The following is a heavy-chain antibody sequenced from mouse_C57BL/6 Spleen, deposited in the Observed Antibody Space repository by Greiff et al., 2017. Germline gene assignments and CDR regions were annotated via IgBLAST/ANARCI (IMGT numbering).Heavy chain of an antibody. CDR3: ARGGTHSSAFAY. J-gene: IGHJ3*01. CDR2: IDPSDSYT. D-gene: IGHD3-2*02. Sequence: VQLQQPGAELVMPGASVKLSCKASGYTFTSYWMHWVKQRPGQGLEWIGEIDPSDSYTNYYQKFKGKSTLTVDKSSSTAYLQLSSLTSEDSAVYYCARGGTHSSAFAYWCQGARVTVSA. CDR1: GYTFTSYW. V-gene: IGHV1-69*01.